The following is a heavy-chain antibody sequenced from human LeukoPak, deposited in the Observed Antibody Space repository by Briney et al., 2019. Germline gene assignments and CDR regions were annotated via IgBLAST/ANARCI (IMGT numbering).Heavy chain of an antibody. V-gene: IGHV1-18*01. CDR3: ARPGYSGSWYEGLWDY. Sequence: ASVKVSCKASGYTFTSYGIRWVRQAPGQGLEWMGWISAYNGNTNYAQKLQGRVTMTTDTSTSTAYMELRSLRSDDTAVYYCARPGYSGSWYEGLWDYWGQGTLVTVSS. D-gene: IGHD6-13*01. CDR1: GYTFTSYG. CDR2: ISAYNGNT. J-gene: IGHJ4*02.